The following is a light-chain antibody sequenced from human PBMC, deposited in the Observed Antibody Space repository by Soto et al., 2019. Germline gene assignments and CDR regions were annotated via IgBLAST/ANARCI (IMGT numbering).Light chain of an antibody. Sequence: QSVLTQPPSASGAPGQRVTISCSGSSSNIGTTPVNWYQHVPGTAPKLLIYNINQRPSGVPDRFSGSRSGTSASLASSGLQSEDEADYYCSSWDDSLNGVVFGRGTQLTVL. CDR2: NIN. J-gene: IGLJ2*01. CDR1: SSNIGTTP. V-gene: IGLV1-44*01. CDR3: SSWDDSLNGVV.